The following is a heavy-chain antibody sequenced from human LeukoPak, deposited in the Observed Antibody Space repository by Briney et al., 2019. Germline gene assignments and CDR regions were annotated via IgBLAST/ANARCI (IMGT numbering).Heavy chain of an antibody. CDR3: ARAHYYYFMDV. V-gene: IGHV4-59*01. CDR2: IYYSGST. CDR1: GGSISSYH. Sequence: SETLSLTCTVSGGSISSYHWSWIRQPPGKGLEWIGYIYYSGSTNYNPSRKSRVTISLDTSKNQFSLKLSSVTAADTAVYYCARAHYYYFMDVWGKGTTVTISS. J-gene: IGHJ6*03.